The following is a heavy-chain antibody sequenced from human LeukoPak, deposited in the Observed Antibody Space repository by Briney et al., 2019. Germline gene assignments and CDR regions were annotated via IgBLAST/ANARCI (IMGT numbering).Heavy chain of an antibody. D-gene: IGHD3-10*01. CDR1: GFTVRSNY. CDR3: ARAIGFGESWYWSDP. J-gene: IGHJ5*02. V-gene: IGHV3-53*01. CDR2: IYVGGNT. Sequence: PGGSLRLSFSASGFTVRSNYMSWGRPAPGKGLEWVSIIYVGGNTYYAGSVRGRFTISRDSSENTLYLQMNSLRADDTAVYYCARAIGFGESWYWSDPWGQGTLVTVSS.